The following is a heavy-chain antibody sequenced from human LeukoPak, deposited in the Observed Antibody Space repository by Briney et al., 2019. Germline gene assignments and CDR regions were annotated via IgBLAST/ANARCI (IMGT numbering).Heavy chain of an antibody. Sequence: ASVKVSFKASGYTFTSYGISWVRQAPGQGLECMGWINPYNGNTNYALKVQGRVTMTTDTSTSTAYLELRSLRSDDTAIYYCAREIYGRFDYWGQGTLVTVSS. V-gene: IGHV1-18*01. CDR1: GYTFTSYG. CDR3: AREIYGRFDY. J-gene: IGHJ4*02. CDR2: INPYNGNT. D-gene: IGHD4-17*01.